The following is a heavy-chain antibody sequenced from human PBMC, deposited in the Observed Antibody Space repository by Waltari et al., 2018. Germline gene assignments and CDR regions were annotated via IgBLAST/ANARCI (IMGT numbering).Heavy chain of an antibody. CDR1: GYSISSGYY. Sequence: QVQLQESGPGLVKPSETLSLTCAVSGYSISSGYYWGWIRQPPGKGLEWVGSIYHSGSTYYTPSLKSRVTIAVDTSKNQFSLKLSSVTAADTAVYYCARGLITMIVVGTGFDYWGQGTLVTVSS. CDR3: ARGLITMIVVGTGFDY. V-gene: IGHV4-38-2*01. D-gene: IGHD3-22*01. CDR2: IYHSGST. J-gene: IGHJ4*02.